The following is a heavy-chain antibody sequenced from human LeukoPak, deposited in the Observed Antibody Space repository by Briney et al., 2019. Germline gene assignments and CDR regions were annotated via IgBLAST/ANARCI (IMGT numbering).Heavy chain of an antibody. CDR3: AKPQLTGRYDAFDI. V-gene: IGHV3-30*02. Sequence: GGSLRLSCAASGFTFSSYWMSWVRQAPGKGLEWVAFIRYDGSNKYYADSVKGRFTISRDNSKNTLYLQMNSLRAEDTAVYYCAKPQLTGRYDAFDIWGQGTVVTVSS. CDR1: GFTFSSYW. J-gene: IGHJ3*02. CDR2: IRYDGSNK. D-gene: IGHD4/OR15-4a*01.